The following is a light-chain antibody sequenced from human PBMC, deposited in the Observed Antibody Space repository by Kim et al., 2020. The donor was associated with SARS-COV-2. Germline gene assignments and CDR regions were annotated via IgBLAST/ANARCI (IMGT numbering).Light chain of an antibody. V-gene: IGKV1-5*01. CDR3: QQHKTYPLT. Sequence: ASVGDRVTVTCRASQSITTCLAWYRQRPGKAPELLIYDASSLQSGVPSRFTGSGSGTEFTLTISSLQPDDFTTYYCQQHKTYPLTFGGGTKVEIK. CDR2: DAS. J-gene: IGKJ4*01. CDR1: QSITTC.